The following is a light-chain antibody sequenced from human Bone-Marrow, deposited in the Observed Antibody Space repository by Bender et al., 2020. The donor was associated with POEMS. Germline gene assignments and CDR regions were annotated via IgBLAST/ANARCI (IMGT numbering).Light chain of an antibody. J-gene: IGLJ2*01. V-gene: IGLV1-44*01. Sequence: QSVLTQPPSASATPGQRFTISCSRSASDRGTTPINWYQHLPGTTPKLIIYNSDQRPAGVPDRFSGSMSGTSASLAISWLHSEDEADYYCVAWDDTLNGWVFGGGTKLTVL. CDR1: ASDRGTTP. CDR3: VAWDDTLNGWV. CDR2: NSD.